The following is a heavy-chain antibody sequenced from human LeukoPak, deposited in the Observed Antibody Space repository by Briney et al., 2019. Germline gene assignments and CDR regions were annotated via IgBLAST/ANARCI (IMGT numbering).Heavy chain of an antibody. J-gene: IGHJ4*02. D-gene: IGHD3-9*01. CDR2: ISAYNGNT. Sequence: ASVKVSCKASAYTFTSYGISRVRHAPGQGLEWMGGISAYNGNTNYAQKLQGRVTMTTHTSTSTAYMELRSLRSDDTAVYYCARETYYDILTGYPGFDYWGQGTLVTVSS. CDR1: AYTFTSYG. V-gene: IGHV1-18*04. CDR3: ARETYYDILTGYPGFDY.